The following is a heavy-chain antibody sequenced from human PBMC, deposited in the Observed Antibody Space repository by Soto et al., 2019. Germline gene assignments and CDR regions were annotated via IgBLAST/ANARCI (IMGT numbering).Heavy chain of an antibody. V-gene: IGHV1-69*01. CDR1: GGTSRNYV. Sequence: QVQVVQSGAEVKRPGSSVKVSCKASGGTSRNYVINWVRQAPGQGLDWLGGIIPSLSSVSYAPKFLGRVAITADGSTSTAYMELSSLKSDDTAVYYCARAPYGDLQYLEDWGQGSQVTVSP. CDR3: ARAPYGDLQYLED. J-gene: IGHJ4*02. CDR2: IIPSLSSV. D-gene: IGHD4-17*01.